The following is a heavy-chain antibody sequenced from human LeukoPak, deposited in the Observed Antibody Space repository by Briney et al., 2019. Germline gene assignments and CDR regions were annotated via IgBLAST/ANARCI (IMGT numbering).Heavy chain of an antibody. Sequence: PSGTLPLTCTVSGGSISSGSYYWSWIRQPAGKGLEWIGYVYYSGSTNYNPSLKSRVTISADTSKNQFSLRLSSVTAADTAVYYCARGLNNRKSGRRFDVFGIWGQGTMVTVSS. D-gene: IGHD2/OR15-2a*01. J-gene: IGHJ3*02. CDR2: VYYSGST. CDR1: GGSISSGSYY. CDR3: ARGLNNRKSGRRFDVFGI. V-gene: IGHV4-61*10.